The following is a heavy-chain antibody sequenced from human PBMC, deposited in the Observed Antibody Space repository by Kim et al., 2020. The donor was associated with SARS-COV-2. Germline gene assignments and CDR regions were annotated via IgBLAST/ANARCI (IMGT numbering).Heavy chain of an antibody. V-gene: IGHV4-59*13. J-gene: IGHJ5*02. D-gene: IGHD5-12*01. Sequence: SETLSLTCTVSGGSISSYYWSWIRQPPGKGLEWIGYIYYSGSTNYNPSLKSRVTISVDTSKNQFSLKLSSVTAADTAVYYCASVYIRGWFDPWGQGTLVT. CDR1: GGSISSYY. CDR3: ASVYIRGWFDP. CDR2: IYYSGST.